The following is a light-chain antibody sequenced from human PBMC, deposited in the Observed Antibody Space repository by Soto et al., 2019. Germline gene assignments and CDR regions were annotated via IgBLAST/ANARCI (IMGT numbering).Light chain of an antibody. V-gene: IGKV3-20*01. CDR1: QSLTSNY. Sequence: VLTQSPGSLSLSPGERVTLSCRASQSLTSNYLAWYQQTPGQARRLLIYGASSRATGIPDRFSCSGSGTDFTITISSLEPEDFAVYFCQRETFGQGTKVDIK. CDR3: QRET. J-gene: IGKJ1*01. CDR2: GAS.